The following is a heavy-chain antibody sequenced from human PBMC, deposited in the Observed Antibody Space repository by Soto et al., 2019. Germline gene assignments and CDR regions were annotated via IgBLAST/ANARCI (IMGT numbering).Heavy chain of an antibody. D-gene: IGHD3-9*01. V-gene: IGHV4-39*02. J-gene: IGHJ6*03. CDR2: IYYSGST. Sequence: PSETLSLTCTVSGGSISSSSYYWGWIRQPPGKGLEWIGSIYYSGSTYYNPSLKSRVTISVDTSKNQLSLKPSSVTAEDTGVYYCARDRSYNKKTYYDSLTGPYYYYMDVWGKGTTVTVPS. CDR1: GGSISSSSYY. CDR3: ARDRSYNKKTYYDSLTGPYYYYMDV.